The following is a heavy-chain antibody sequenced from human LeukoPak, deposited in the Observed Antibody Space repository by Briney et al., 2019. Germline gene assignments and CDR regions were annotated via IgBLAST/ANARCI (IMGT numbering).Heavy chain of an antibody. CDR1: GGTFSSYA. CDR2: IIPIFGTA. J-gene: IGHJ6*03. V-gene: IGHV1-69*05. D-gene: IGHD2-2*01. CDR3: ARGDCSSTSCLYYYYYMDV. Sequence: ASVKVSCKASGGTFSSYAISWVRQAPGQGLEWMGGIIPIFGTANYAQKFQGRVTITTDESTSTAYMELSSLRSEDTAVYYCARGDCSSTSCLYYYYYMDVWGKGTTVTVSS.